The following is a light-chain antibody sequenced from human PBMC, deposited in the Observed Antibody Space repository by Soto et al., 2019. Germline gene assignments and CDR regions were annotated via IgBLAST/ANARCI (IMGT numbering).Light chain of an antibody. Sequence: QSVLTQPPSVSGSPGQSVTISCTGTSSDVGTYNRVSWYQQPPGTAPKLMIYDVSYRPSGVPDRFSGSKSGNTASLTISGLQTEDEADYYCSSYTSSSTVVFGGGTKLTVL. J-gene: IGLJ2*01. CDR1: SSDVGTYNR. V-gene: IGLV2-18*02. CDR3: SSYTSSSTVV. CDR2: DVS.